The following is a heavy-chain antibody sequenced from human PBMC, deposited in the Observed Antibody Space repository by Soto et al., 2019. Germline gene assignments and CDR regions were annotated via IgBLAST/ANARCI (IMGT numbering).Heavy chain of an antibody. D-gene: IGHD5-18*01. CDR1: GGTFSSYA. CDR2: IIPIFGTA. V-gene: IGHV1-69*01. J-gene: IGHJ6*02. Sequence: QVQLVQSGAEVKKPGSSVKVSCKASGGTFSSYAISWVRQAPGQGLEWMGGIIPIFGTANYAQKFQGRVTITADESTSTAYMELSSLRSEDTAVYYCASPGPLYSYGDDYYYYYGMDVWGQGTTVTVSS. CDR3: ASPGPLYSYGDDYYYYYGMDV.